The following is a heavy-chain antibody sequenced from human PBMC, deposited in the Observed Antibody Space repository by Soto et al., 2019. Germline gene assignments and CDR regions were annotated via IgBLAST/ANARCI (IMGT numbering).Heavy chain of an antibody. J-gene: IGHJ4*02. CDR1: GFTFSSYW. Sequence: GGSLRLSCAASGFTFSSYWMHWVRQTPEKGLVWVSHIDGDGSSTTYADSVKGRFTISRDNAKNTLYLQMNSLRAEDTAVYYCVRDDLGLRLDYWGLGTLVTVSS. CDR3: VRDDLGLRLDY. V-gene: IGHV3-74*01. CDR2: IDGDGSST.